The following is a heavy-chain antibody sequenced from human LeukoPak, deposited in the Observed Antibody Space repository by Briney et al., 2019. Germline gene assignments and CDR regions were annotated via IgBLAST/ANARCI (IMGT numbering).Heavy chain of an antibody. Sequence: GGSLRLSCAASGLTFSSYAMSWVRQAPGKGLEWVSAISCSGDNTYYADSVKGRFTISRDNSKNTLYLQMNSLRAEATAVYYCARNLPAADYWGQGTLVTVSS. J-gene: IGHJ4*02. CDR2: ISCSGDNT. D-gene: IGHD2-2*01. CDR3: ARNLPAADY. CDR1: GLTFSSYA. V-gene: IGHV3-23*01.